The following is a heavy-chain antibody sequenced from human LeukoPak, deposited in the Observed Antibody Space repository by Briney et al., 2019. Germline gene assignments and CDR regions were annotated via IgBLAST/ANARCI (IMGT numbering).Heavy chain of an antibody. CDR1: GYTFTSYY. CDR2: INPSGGST. Sequence: GASVKVSCKASGYTFTSYYMRWVRQAPGQGLEWMGIINPSGGSTSYAQKFQGRVTMTRDTSTSTVYMELSSLRSEDTAVYYCARVDRTDDYGDYDLGFDYWGQGTLVTVSS. J-gene: IGHJ4*02. V-gene: IGHV1-46*01. D-gene: IGHD4-17*01. CDR3: ARVDRTDDYGDYDLGFDY.